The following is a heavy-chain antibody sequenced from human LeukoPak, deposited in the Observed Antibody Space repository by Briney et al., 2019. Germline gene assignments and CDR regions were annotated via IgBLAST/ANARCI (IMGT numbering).Heavy chain of an antibody. CDR1: GGSFSGYY. D-gene: IGHD6-19*01. V-gene: IGHV4-34*01. Sequence: SETLSLTCAVYGGSFSGYYWSWIRQPPGKGLEWIGEINHSGSTYYNPSLKSRVTISVDTSKNQFSLKLSSVTAADTAVYYCARFTGQQWLHSVILVWSRPNERYVDVWGKGTTVTVSS. J-gene: IGHJ6*03. CDR3: ARFTGQQWLHSVILVWSRPNERYVDV. CDR2: INHSGST.